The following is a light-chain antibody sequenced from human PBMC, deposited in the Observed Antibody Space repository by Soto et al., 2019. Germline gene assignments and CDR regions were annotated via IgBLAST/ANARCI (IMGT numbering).Light chain of an antibody. Sequence: ASQSVSSNLAWHQQKPGQAPRILMYDASTRATGTSARFSGSGSGTEFTLTISSLQSEDFAVYYCQQYHNWPITFGQGTRLEIK. CDR3: QQYHNWPIT. V-gene: IGKV3-15*01. CDR1: QSVSSN. J-gene: IGKJ5*01. CDR2: DAS.